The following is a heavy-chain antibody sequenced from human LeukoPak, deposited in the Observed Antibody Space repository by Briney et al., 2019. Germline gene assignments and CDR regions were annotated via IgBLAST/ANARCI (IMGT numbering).Heavy chain of an antibody. V-gene: IGHV3-21*01. Sequence: GGSLRLSCAVSGFTFSTYSINWVRQAPGKGLEWVSYISSSSSYIYYADSVKGRFTISRDNAKNSLFLQMNSLRAEDTAVYYCARGFDSSWLFVNVYYMDVWGKGTTVTISS. CDR1: GFTFSTYS. CDR2: ISSSSSYI. D-gene: IGHD6-13*01. J-gene: IGHJ6*03. CDR3: ARGFDSSWLFVNVYYMDV.